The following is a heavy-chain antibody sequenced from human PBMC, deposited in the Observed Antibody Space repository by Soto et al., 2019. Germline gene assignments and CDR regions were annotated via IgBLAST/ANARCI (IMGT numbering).Heavy chain of an antibody. J-gene: IGHJ4*02. CDR3: ARHPSLEY. CDR1: GGSISSSSSYY. CDR2: MSYSGSS. Sequence: QLQLQESGPGLVKPSETLSLTCTVSGGSISSSSSYYWGWIRQPPGEGLEWIGSMSYSGSSYYNPSLKSRVTISVDTSKNQFSLKLSSVTAADTAIYYCARHPSLEYWGQGTLVTVST. V-gene: IGHV4-39*01.